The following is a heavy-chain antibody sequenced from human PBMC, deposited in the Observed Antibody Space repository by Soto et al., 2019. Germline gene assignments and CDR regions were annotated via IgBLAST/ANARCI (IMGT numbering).Heavy chain of an antibody. D-gene: IGHD3-22*01. Sequence: ASVKVSCKASGYTFTSYGISWVRQAPGQGLEWMGWISAYNGNTNYAQKLQGRVTMTTDTSTSTAYMELRSLRSDDTAVYYCARGYYDSSGPADWYFDLWGRGTLVTVSS. V-gene: IGHV1-18*01. CDR2: ISAYNGNT. J-gene: IGHJ2*01. CDR1: GYTFTSYG. CDR3: ARGYYDSSGPADWYFDL.